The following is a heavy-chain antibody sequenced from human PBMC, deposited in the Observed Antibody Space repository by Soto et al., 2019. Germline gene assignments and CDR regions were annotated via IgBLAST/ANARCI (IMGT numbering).Heavy chain of an antibody. J-gene: IGHJ6*01. D-gene: IGHD2-21*01. CDR3: ASIKAPAKPVLEGYYYGMNV. V-gene: IGHV1-24*01. CDR2: FDPEYGET. CDR1: GYTLTELS. Sequence: ASVKVSCKVSGYTLTELSMHWVRQAPGKGLEWMGGFDPEYGETIYAQKFQGRVTMTEDTSTDTAYMELRSLRSDDTAAYYCASIKAPAKPVLEGYYYGMNVWGQGSTVTVSS.